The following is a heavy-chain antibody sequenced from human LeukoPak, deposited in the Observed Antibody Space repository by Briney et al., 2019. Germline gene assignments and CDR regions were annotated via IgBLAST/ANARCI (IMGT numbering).Heavy chain of an antibody. D-gene: IGHD2-15*01. V-gene: IGHV3-21*01. Sequence: GGSLRFSCAVSGFPESSNYMRWVRQAPGKGLEWVSSISSSGSYVDYADSVKGRFTISRDNAKNSLYLQMNSLRAEDTAIYYCARQGRSGRGYPDVFLICGPGTMVTVSS. CDR2: ISSSGSYV. J-gene: IGHJ3*02. CDR1: GFPESSNY. CDR3: ARQGRSGRGYPDVFLI.